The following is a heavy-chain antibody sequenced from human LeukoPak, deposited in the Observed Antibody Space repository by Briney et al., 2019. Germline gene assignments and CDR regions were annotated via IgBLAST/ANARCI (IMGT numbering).Heavy chain of an antibody. D-gene: IGHD4-17*01. J-gene: IGHJ4*02. CDR2: IWYDGSNK. CDR1: GFTFSSYG. CDR3: ARWGTPTVTLDY. Sequence: PGRSLRLSCAASGFTFSSYGMHWVRQAPGKGLEWVAVIWYDGSNKYYADSVKGRFTISRDNSKDTLYPQMNSLRAEDTAVYYCARWGTPTVTLDYWGQGTLVTVSS. V-gene: IGHV3-33*01.